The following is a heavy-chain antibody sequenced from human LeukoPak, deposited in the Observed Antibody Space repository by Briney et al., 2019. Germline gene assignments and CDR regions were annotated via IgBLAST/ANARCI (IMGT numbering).Heavy chain of an antibody. CDR2: ISAYKGNT. J-gene: IGHJ4*02. Sequence: SSVKVSCKASGYTFTSYGISWVGQAPGQGGEGMGWISAYKGNTDYAQKFQGRVTKTTDTYRKTAYMDVKRLRARQRAVYYCARSNHVSPALGYFDSWGRGTMLTVSS. CDR1: GYTFTSYG. V-gene: IGHV1-18*01. CDR3: ARSNHVSPALGYFDS. D-gene: IGHD1-14*01.